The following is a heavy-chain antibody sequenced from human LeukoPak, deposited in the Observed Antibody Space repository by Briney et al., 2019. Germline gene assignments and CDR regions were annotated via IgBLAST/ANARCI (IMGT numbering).Heavy chain of an antibody. Sequence: SETLSLTCTVTGASISSHYWCWIRQTPGTGLEWIGDVYDRGSATYNPSLKSRVSISVDTSRNQFSLNLRSVTAADTAVYYCAKIEVGRFDPWGQGTLVTVSS. CDR1: GASISSHY. J-gene: IGHJ5*02. CDR2: VYDRGSA. CDR3: AKIEVGRFDP. D-gene: IGHD1-26*01. V-gene: IGHV4-59*11.